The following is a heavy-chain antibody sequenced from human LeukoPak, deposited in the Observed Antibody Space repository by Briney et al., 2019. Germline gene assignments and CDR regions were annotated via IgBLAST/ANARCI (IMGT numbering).Heavy chain of an antibody. J-gene: IGHJ4*02. CDR2: ISTSGSTM. CDR1: GFTFSDYY. CDR3: ARDGRLTTVTTY. Sequence: PGGSLRLSCAASGFTFSDYYMGWMRQAPGKGLEWVSYISTSGSTMNYAGSVKGRFTISRDNAENSMYLQMNSLRVEDTAVYYCARDGRLTTVTTYWGQGTLVTVSS. D-gene: IGHD4-11*01. V-gene: IGHV3-11*01.